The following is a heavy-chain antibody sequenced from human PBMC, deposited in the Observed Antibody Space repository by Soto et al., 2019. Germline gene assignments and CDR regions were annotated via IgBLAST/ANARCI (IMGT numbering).Heavy chain of an antibody. D-gene: IGHD3-10*01. Sequence: QAQGKGLEWVSSISSSSSYIYYADSVKGRFTISRDNAKNSLYLQMNSLRAEDTAVYYCARLRQKPPIEKGRFDYWGQGTLVTVSS. J-gene: IGHJ4*02. V-gene: IGHV3-21*04. CDR3: ARLRQKPPIEKGRFDY. CDR2: ISSSSSYI.